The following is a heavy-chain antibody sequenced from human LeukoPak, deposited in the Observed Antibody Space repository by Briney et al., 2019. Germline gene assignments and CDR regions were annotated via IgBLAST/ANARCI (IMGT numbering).Heavy chain of an antibody. V-gene: IGHV4-59*11. CDR2: IYYSGST. CDR1: GGSISSHY. CDR3: ARDQWSYYDSNGPLGY. D-gene: IGHD3-22*01. J-gene: IGHJ4*02. Sequence: SETLSLTCAVYGGSISSHYWSWVRQPPGKGLGWVGYIYYSGSTNYNPSLKSRVTISVDTSKNQFSLKLSSVTAADTAVYYCARDQWSYYDSNGPLGYWGQGTLVTVSS.